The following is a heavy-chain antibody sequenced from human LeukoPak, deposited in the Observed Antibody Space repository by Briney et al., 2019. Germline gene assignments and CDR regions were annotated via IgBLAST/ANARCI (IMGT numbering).Heavy chain of an antibody. CDR3: ARAPYTYDILTGYYLGAPPPDY. D-gene: IGHD3-9*01. CDR1: GGSISSGDYY. CDR2: IFYSGST. Sequence: SQTLSLTCTVSGGSISSGDYYWSWIRQPPGKGLEWIGYIFYSGSTYYNPSLKSRVTISVDTSKIQFSLKLSSVTAADTAVYYCARAPYTYDILTGYYLGAPPPDYWGQGTLVTVSS. V-gene: IGHV4-30-4*01. J-gene: IGHJ4*02.